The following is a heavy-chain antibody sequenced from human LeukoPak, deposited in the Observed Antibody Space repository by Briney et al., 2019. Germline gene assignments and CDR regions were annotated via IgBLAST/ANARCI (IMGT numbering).Heavy chain of an antibody. CDR2: IRQDGSEK. CDR1: GFIFSSYW. Sequence: PGGSLRLSCAASGFIFSSYWMNWARQAPGKGLEWVANIRQDGSEKYYVDSVKDRFTISRDNAKNSLYLQMNSLRAEDTAVYYCARDQGHYAFDIWDQGTVVTVSS. V-gene: IGHV3-7*01. CDR3: ARDQGHYAFDI. J-gene: IGHJ3*02.